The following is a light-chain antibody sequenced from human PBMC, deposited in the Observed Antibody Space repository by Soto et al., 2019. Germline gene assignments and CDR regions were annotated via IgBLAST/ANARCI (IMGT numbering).Light chain of an antibody. CDR1: QYVSTTF. V-gene: IGKV3-20*01. J-gene: IGKJ4*01. Sequence: EIVLTQSPGPLSLSPGERATLSCRASQYVSTTFFAWYQQKPGQAPRLLIYGTSNRATGIPDRFSGSGSGPDFTLTISRPEPEDFAVYYCQQYGSSPLTFGGWTRRAIK. CDR2: GTS. CDR3: QQYGSSPLT.